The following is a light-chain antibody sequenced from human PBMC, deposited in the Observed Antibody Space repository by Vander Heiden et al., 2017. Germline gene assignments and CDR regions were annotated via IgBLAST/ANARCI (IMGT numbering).Light chain of an antibody. CDR2: GAS. Sequence: DIVLTQSPATLSVSPGERATLSCRASQSVGSNLAWYQRRPGQVPRLLIHGASTRATGIPARFSSSRSGTDYTLTISSLQSEDFAVYYCQQYNNRPPWTFGQGTKVEMK. CDR3: QQYNNRPPWT. V-gene: IGKV3-15*01. CDR1: QSVGSN. J-gene: IGKJ1*01.